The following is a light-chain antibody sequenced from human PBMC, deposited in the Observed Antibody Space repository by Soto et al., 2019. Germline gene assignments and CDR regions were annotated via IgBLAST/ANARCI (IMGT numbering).Light chain of an antibody. Sequence: DIQMTQSPSSLSASVGDRVTITCRASQAITNDLSCYQQKPGEPPKRLIYAASTLQSGVPSRFSGSGSGTEFTLTISSLQPEDFATYFCLHHHSYPRTFGQGTKVEIK. V-gene: IGKV1-17*01. CDR3: LHHHSYPRT. CDR1: QAITND. CDR2: AAS. J-gene: IGKJ1*01.